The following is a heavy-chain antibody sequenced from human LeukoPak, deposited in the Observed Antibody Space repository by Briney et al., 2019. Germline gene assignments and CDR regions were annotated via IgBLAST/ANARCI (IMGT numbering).Heavy chain of an antibody. J-gene: IGHJ4*02. Sequence: PSETLSLTCTVSGGSISSSSYYWGWIRQPPGKGLEWIGYIYYSGSTNYNPSLKSRVTISVDTSKNQFSLKLSSVTAADTAVYYCARTRSGYDLDYWGQGTLVTVSS. CDR3: ARTRSGYDLDY. CDR1: GGSISSSSYY. D-gene: IGHD5-12*01. CDR2: IYYSGST. V-gene: IGHV4-61*05.